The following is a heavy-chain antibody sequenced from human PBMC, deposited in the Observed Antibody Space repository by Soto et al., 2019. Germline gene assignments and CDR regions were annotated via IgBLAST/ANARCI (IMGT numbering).Heavy chain of an antibody. Sequence: SETLSLTCTVSGGSIRYYFWTWIRQPPGKGLEWIGYIYYSGRTNYNPSLKSRVSISVDTSKNHFSLQLRSVTAADTAVYYCARVGGDDFGDSGGFDYWGPGTLVTVSS. J-gene: IGHJ4*02. D-gene: IGHD4-17*01. CDR2: IYYSGRT. CDR1: GGSIRYYF. V-gene: IGHV4-59*01. CDR3: ARVGGDDFGDSGGFDY.